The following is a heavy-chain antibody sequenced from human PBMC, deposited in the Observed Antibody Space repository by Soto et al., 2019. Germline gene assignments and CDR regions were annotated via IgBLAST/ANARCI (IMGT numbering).Heavy chain of an antibody. CDR3: ARDSGVDTAMDRIPEYYYYGMDV. V-gene: IGHV3-74*01. CDR2: INSDGSST. D-gene: IGHD5-18*01. Sequence: GGSLRLSCAASGFTFSSYWMHWVRQAPGRGLVWVSRINSDGSSTSYADSVKGRFTISRDNAKNTLYLQMNSLRAEDTAVYYCARDSGVDTAMDRIPEYYYYGMDVWGQGTTVTVSS. CDR1: GFTFSSYW. J-gene: IGHJ6*02.